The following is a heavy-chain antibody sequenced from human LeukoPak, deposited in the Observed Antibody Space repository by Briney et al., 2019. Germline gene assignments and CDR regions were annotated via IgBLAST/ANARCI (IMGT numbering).Heavy chain of an antibody. CDR1: GFTFSSYE. CDR3: ASPLSAPQYYDFWSGIAPMDV. V-gene: IGHV3-48*03. Sequence: PGGSLRLSCAASGFTFSSYEMNWVRQAPGKGLEWVSYISSSGSTIYYADSVKGRFTISRDNAKDSLYLQMNSLRAEDTAVYYCASPLSAPQYYDFWSGIAPMDVWGKRTTVTVSS. CDR2: ISSSGSTI. D-gene: IGHD3-3*01. J-gene: IGHJ6*04.